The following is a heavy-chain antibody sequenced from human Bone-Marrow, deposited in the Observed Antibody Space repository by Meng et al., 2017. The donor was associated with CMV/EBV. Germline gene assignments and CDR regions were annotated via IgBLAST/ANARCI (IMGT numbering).Heavy chain of an antibody. CDR1: GLTFSSYW. V-gene: IGHV3-7*01. CDR2: IKQDGSEK. J-gene: IGHJ4*02. CDR3: AKDRKYSGSLFDY. Sequence: GESLKISCAASGLTFSSYWMSWVRQAPGKGLEWVANIKQDGSEKYYVDSVKGRFTISRDNSKNTLYLQMNSLRAEDTAVYYCAKDRKYSGSLFDYWGQGTLVTGSS. D-gene: IGHD1-26*01.